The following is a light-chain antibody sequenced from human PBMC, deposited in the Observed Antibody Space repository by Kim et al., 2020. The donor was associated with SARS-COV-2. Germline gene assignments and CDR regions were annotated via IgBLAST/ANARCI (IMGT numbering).Light chain of an antibody. V-gene: IGLV3-19*01. CDR2: GRN. CDR1: SLRNYY. CDR3: NSRDSSGHLI. Sequence: SSELTQDPAVSVALGQTVRITCQGDSLRNYYGSWYQQKPGQAPLLVFYGRNHRPSGIPDRFSGSSSGSTTSLTITGAQAEDEADYYCNSRDSSGHLIFGG. J-gene: IGLJ2*01.